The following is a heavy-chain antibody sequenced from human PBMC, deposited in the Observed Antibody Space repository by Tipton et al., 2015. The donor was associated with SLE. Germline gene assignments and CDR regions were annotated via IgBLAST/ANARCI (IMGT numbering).Heavy chain of an antibody. J-gene: IGHJ3*02. V-gene: IGHV4-4*07. CDR1: GGSFSGYY. CDR3: ARELDAFDI. Sequence: TLSLTCAVYGGSFSGYYWNWIRQPAGKGLEWIGRFYSGYTTYNPSLNSRATMSVDTSKNQFSLKLISVTAADTAVYYCARELDAFDIWGQGTMVTVSS. CDR2: FYSGYT.